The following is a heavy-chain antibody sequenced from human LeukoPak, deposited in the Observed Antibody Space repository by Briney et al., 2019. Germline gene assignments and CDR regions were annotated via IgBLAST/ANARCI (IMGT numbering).Heavy chain of an antibody. Sequence: PGGSLSPSWAPYGFTFISNAMGWVRQPPGRGLGWVSSIIGGGGSTNYAGSVEGGFTISRDNSKNTLYLQMNSLRAEGTAVYYCAKDSGYDSSGYPSNLFDPWGQGTLVTVSS. V-gene: IGHV3-23*01. CDR3: AKDSGYDSSGYPSNLFDP. CDR1: GFTFISNA. J-gene: IGHJ5*02. D-gene: IGHD3-22*01. CDR2: IIGGGGST.